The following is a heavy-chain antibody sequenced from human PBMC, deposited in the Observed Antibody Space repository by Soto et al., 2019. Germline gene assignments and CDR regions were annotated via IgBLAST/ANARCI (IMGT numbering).Heavy chain of an antibody. D-gene: IGHD6-6*01. Sequence: ASVKVSCKASGYTLTGYYMHWVRQAPGQGLEWMGWINPNSGGTNYAQKFQGRVTMTRDTSISTAYMELSRLRSDDTAVYYCARDLDSSSSNWFDPWGQGTLVTVSS. CDR1: GYTLTGYY. J-gene: IGHJ5*02. V-gene: IGHV1-2*02. CDR3: ARDLDSSSSNWFDP. CDR2: INPNSGGT.